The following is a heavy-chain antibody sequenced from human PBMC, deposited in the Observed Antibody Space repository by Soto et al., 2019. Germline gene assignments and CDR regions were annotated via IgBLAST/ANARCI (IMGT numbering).Heavy chain of an antibody. D-gene: IGHD6-13*01. CDR1: GFTFSSYA. Sequence: GGSLRLSCAASGFTFSSYAMHWVRQAPGKGLEWVAVISYDGSNKYYADSVKGRFTISRDNSKNTLYLQMNSLRAEDTAVYYCAGDWTGIAAAGSRSLTPYYYYYGMDVWGQGATVTVSS. J-gene: IGHJ6*02. CDR2: ISYDGSNK. CDR3: AGDWTGIAAAGSRSLTPYYYYYGMDV. V-gene: IGHV3-30-3*01.